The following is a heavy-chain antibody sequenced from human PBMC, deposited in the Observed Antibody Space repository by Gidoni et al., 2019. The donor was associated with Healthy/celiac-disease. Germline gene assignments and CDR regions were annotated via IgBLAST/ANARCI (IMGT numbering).Heavy chain of an antibody. V-gene: IGHV3-48*01. J-gene: IGHJ4*02. Sequence: EVQLVESGGGLVQPGGSLRLSCAASGFPFSSYSMNWVRQAPGKGLEWVSYISSSSSTIYYADSVKGRFTISRDNAKNSLYLQMNSLRAEDTAVYYCARDSVNCSGGSCYSPNFDYWGQGTLVTVSS. CDR2: ISSSSSTI. CDR3: ARDSVNCSGGSCYSPNFDY. CDR1: GFPFSSYS. D-gene: IGHD2-15*01.